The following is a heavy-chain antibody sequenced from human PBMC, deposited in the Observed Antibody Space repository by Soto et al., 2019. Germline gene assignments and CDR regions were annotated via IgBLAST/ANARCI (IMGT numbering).Heavy chain of an antibody. J-gene: IGHJ5*02. Sequence: SVKVSCKASGGTFSSYAISWVRQAPGQGLEWMGGIIPTFGTANYAQKFQGRVTITADESTSTAYMELSSLRSEDTAVYYCASRFTSFNTMIEPQGWFDPWGQGTLVTVSS. CDR2: IIPTFGTA. CDR3: ASRFTSFNTMIEPQGWFDP. V-gene: IGHV1-69*13. CDR1: GGTFSSYA. D-gene: IGHD3-22*01.